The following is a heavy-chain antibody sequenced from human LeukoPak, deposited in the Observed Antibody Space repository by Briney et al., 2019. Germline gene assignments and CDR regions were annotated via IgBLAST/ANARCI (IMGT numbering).Heavy chain of an antibody. D-gene: IGHD1-1*01. V-gene: IGHV4-34*01. CDR2: IDHSGST. CDR1: GASFSDYY. J-gene: IGHJ5*02. CDR3: ATGSQLGSYNWLDP. Sequence: PSETLSLTCAVCGASFSDYYWTWIRQPPGKGLEWIGEIDHSGSTKYNPSLNGRVTISLDTSKNQFSLDLSSATAADTAVYYCATGSQLGSYNWLDPWGQGTLVTVSS.